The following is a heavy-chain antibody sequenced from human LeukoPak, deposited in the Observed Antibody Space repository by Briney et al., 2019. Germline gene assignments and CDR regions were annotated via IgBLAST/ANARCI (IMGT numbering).Heavy chain of an antibody. CDR2: IYYSGST. J-gene: IGHJ4*02. CDR1: GGSISSSSYY. V-gene: IGHV4-39*07. Sequence: SETLSLTCTVSGGSISSSSYYWGWIRQPPGKGLEWIGSIYYSGSTYCNPSLKSRVTISVDTSKNQFSLKLSSVTAADTAVYYCARVVGGDGSGSYYPYFDYWGQGTLVTVSS. CDR3: ARVVGGDGSGSYYPYFDY. D-gene: IGHD3-10*01.